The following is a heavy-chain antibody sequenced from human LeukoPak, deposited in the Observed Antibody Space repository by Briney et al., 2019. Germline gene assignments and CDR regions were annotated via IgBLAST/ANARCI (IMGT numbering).Heavy chain of an antibody. V-gene: IGHV3-21*01. CDR2: ISSGSGHI. CDR3: AREGSGYDLHY. J-gene: IGHJ4*02. CDR1: GFTFSAYS. Sequence: GGSLRLSCAASGFTFSAYSMNWVRQAPGKGLEWVSFISSGSGHIYYADSLQGRFTISRDNAKNSLYLQMNSLRAEDTAVYYCAREGSGYDLHYWGQGTLVTVSS. D-gene: IGHD5-12*01.